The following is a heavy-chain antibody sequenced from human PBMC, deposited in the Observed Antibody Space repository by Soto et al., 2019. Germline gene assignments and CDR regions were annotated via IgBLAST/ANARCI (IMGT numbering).Heavy chain of an antibody. J-gene: IGHJ4*02. CDR2: IYSGGST. D-gene: IGHD6-13*01. V-gene: IGHV3-66*01. CDR3: ARAIAVAGTWDYFDY. CDR1: GFTVISNH. Sequence: EVQLVESGGGLVQPGGSLRLSCAASGFTVISNHMSWVRQAPGKGLEWVSVIYSGGSTYAADSVRGRFTISRDNSKNAPYLQMNSLRAEDTAVYYCARAIAVAGTWDYFDYWGQGTLVTVSS.